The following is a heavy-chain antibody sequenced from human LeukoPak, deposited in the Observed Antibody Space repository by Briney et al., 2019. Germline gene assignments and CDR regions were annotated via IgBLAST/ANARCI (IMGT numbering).Heavy chain of an antibody. V-gene: IGHV1-2*02. CDR3: ARDAVDSSGWYGYDY. CDR1: GYTFTGYY. J-gene: IGHJ4*02. Sequence: ASVKVSCKASGYTFTGYYMHWVRQAPGQGLEWMGWINPNSGGTNYAQKFQGRVTMTRDTSISTAYMELSSLRSEDTAVYYCARDAVDSSGWYGYDYWGQGTLVTVSS. D-gene: IGHD6-19*01. CDR2: INPNSGGT.